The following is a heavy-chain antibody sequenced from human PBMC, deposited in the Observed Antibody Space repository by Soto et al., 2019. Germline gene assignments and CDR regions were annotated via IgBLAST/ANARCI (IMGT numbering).Heavy chain of an antibody. V-gene: IGHV3-21*01. Sequence: GGSLRLSCAASGFTFSTYSMNWVRQAPGKGLEWVSSISNNNSFIYYADLVKGRFTISRDNAKNSLYLQMNSLRAEDTAVYYCARDVSKVVPAAIWFDPWGQGTLVTVSS. CDR2: ISNNNSFI. J-gene: IGHJ5*02. D-gene: IGHD2-2*01. CDR3: ARDVSKVVPAAIWFDP. CDR1: GFTFSTYS.